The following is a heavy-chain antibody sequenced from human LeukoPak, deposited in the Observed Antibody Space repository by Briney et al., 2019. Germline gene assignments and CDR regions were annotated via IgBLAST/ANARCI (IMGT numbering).Heavy chain of an antibody. Sequence: GGSLRLACAASGFTFSSYSMNWVRQAPGKGLEWVSYISSSSSTIYYADSVKGRFTISRDNAKNSLYLQMNSLRAEDTAVYYCARDATVTDYWGQGTLVTVSS. V-gene: IGHV3-48*01. J-gene: IGHJ4*02. CDR3: ARDATVTDY. D-gene: IGHD4-17*01. CDR2: ISSSSSTI. CDR1: GFTFSSYS.